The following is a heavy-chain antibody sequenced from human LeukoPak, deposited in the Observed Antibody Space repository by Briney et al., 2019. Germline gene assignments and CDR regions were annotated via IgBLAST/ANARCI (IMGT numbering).Heavy chain of an antibody. CDR2: IWYDGSNK. Sequence: GGSLRLSCAASGFTFSSYAMSWVRQAPGKGLEWVAVIWYDGSNKYYADSVKGRFTISRDNSKNTLYLQMNSLRAEDTAVYYCARKQSPGYYFDYWGQGTLVTVSS. V-gene: IGHV3-33*08. D-gene: IGHD1/OR15-1a*01. CDR3: ARKQSPGYYFDY. J-gene: IGHJ4*02. CDR1: GFTFSSYA.